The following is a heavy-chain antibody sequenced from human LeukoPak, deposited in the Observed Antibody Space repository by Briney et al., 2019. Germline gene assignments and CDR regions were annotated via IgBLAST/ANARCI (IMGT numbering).Heavy chain of an antibody. Sequence: ASVKVSCKASGYTFTSYDINWVRQATGQGLEWMGWMSPNSGNTGYAQKFQGRVTMTRNASISTAYMELSSLRSEDTAVYYCARGRRYCSSTSCYRYWFDPWGQGTLVTVSS. D-gene: IGHD2-2*02. CDR3: ARGRRYCSSTSCYRYWFDP. CDR2: MSPNSGNT. V-gene: IGHV1-8*01. CDR1: GYTFTSYD. J-gene: IGHJ5*02.